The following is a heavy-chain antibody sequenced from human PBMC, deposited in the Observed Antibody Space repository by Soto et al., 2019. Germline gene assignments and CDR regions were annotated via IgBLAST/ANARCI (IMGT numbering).Heavy chain of an antibody. Sequence: PGGSLRLSCTASGFTFSSYGMHWVRQAPGKGLEWVAVIWYDGSNKYYADSVKGRFTISRDNSKNTLYLQMNSLRAEDTAVYYCARDKTIFGPPSGPYYYGMDGWGQGTTVTVSS. CDR2: IWYDGSNK. V-gene: IGHV3-33*01. J-gene: IGHJ6*02. D-gene: IGHD3-3*01. CDR1: GFTFSSYG. CDR3: ARDKTIFGPPSGPYYYGMDG.